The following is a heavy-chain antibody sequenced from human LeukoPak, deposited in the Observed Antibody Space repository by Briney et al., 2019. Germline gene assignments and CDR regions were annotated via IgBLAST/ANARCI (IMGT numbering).Heavy chain of an antibody. CDR2: ISYDGSNK. D-gene: IGHD3-16*02. CDR3: AKDPYYDYVWGSYRYTGYYGMDV. Sequence: GRSLRLSCAASGFTFSSYGMHWVRQAPGKGLERVAVISYDGSNKYYADSVKDRFTISRDNSKNTLYLQMNSLRAEDTAVYYCAKDPYYDYVWGSYRYTGYYGMDVWGQGTTVTVSS. J-gene: IGHJ6*02. CDR1: GFTFSSYG. V-gene: IGHV3-30*18.